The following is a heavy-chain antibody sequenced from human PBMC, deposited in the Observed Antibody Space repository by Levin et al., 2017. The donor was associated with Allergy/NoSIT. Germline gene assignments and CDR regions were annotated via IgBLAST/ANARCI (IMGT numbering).Heavy chain of an antibody. CDR3: AKADSNSFYYYYYCMDV. Sequence: GESLKISCAASGFNFGNYAMIWVRQAPGKGLEWVSAISGSGASKNHADSVKGRFTISRDNSKNTLYLEMSSLRAEDTAVYYCAKADSNSFYYYYYCMDVWGQGTTVSVSS. D-gene: IGHD6-13*01. J-gene: IGHJ6*02. V-gene: IGHV3-23*01. CDR1: GFNFGNYA. CDR2: ISGSGASK.